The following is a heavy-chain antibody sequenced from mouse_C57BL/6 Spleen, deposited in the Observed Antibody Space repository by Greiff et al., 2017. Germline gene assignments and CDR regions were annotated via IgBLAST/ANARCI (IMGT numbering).Heavy chain of an antibody. CDR3: ARNYGSSYGFAY. J-gene: IGHJ3*01. Sequence: EVKLVESGPGLVKPSQSLSLTCSVTGYSITSGYYWNWIRQFPGNKLEWRGYISYAGSNNYNPYHKNRISITRDTSKNQFFLKLNSVTTEDPATYYCARNYGSSYGFAYWGQGTLVTVSA. CDR1: GYSITSGYY. V-gene: IGHV3-6*01. D-gene: IGHD1-1*01. CDR2: ISYAGSN.